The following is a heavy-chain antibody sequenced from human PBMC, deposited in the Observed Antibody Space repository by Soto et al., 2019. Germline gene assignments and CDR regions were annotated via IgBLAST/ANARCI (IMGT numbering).Heavy chain of an antibody. CDR2: MSHSGST. CDR3: ARATYYDFWSGYYTRIRYFDY. D-gene: IGHD3-3*01. CDR1: GGSFSGYY. J-gene: IGHJ4*02. Sequence: QVQLQQWGAGLLKPSETLSLTCAVYGGSFSGYYWSWIRQPPGKGLECIGEMSHSGSTNYNPSLNSRVIISVATSTNRFSLKLSAVTAADTVVYSCARATYYDFWSGYYTRIRYFDYWGQGTLVTVSS. V-gene: IGHV4-34*01.